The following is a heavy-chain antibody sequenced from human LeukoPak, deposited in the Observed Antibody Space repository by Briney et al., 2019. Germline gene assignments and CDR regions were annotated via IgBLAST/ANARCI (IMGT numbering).Heavy chain of an antibody. CDR2: INHSGST. V-gene: IGHV4-34*01. J-gene: IGHJ4*02. CDR1: GGSISSYY. D-gene: IGHD3-10*01. CDR3: ARGYPGYYGSGSYYGY. Sequence: SETLSLTCTVSGGSISSYYWTWIRQPPGKGLEWIGEINHSGSTNYNPSLKSRVTISVDTSKNQFSLKLSSVTAADTAVYYCARGYPGYYGSGSYYGYWGQGTLVTVPA.